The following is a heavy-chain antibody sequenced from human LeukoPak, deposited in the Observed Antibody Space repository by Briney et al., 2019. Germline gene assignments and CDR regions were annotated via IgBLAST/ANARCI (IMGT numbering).Heavy chain of an antibody. Sequence: PGGSLRLSCAASGFTFNSYAMSWVRRAPGKGLEWVSAISGSGGSTYYADSVKGRFTISRDNSKNTLYLQMNSLRAEDTAVYYCAKDRIALRYFDWSKKPGGGPFDYWGQGTLVTVSS. J-gene: IGHJ4*02. CDR3: AKDRIALRYFDWSKKPGGGPFDY. V-gene: IGHV3-23*01. CDR2: ISGSGGST. D-gene: IGHD3-9*01. CDR1: GFTFNSYA.